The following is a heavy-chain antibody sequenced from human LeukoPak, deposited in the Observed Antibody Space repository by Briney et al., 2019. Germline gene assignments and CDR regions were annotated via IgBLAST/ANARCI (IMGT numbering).Heavy chain of an antibody. CDR1: GFTFISYS. J-gene: IGHJ4*02. Sequence: GGSLRLSCAASGFTFISYSMNWVRQAPGKGLEWVSYISSSSSTIYYADSVKGRFTISRDNAKNSLYLHMNSLKDEDTAVYYCARGALDFDYWGQGTLVTVSS. V-gene: IGHV3-48*02. CDR2: ISSSSSTI. CDR3: ARGALDFDY.